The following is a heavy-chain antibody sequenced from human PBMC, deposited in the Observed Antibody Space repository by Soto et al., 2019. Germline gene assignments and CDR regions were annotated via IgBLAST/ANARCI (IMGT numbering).Heavy chain of an antibody. CDR1: GFTFSSYS. Sequence: GGSLRLSCAASGFTFSSYSMNWVRQAPGKGLEWVSYISSSSTIYYADSVKGRFTISRDNAKNSLYLQMNSLRDEDTAVYYCARDRGVYDAFDIWGQGTMVTVSS. J-gene: IGHJ3*02. D-gene: IGHD1-26*01. CDR3: ARDRGVYDAFDI. V-gene: IGHV3-48*02. CDR2: ISSSSTI.